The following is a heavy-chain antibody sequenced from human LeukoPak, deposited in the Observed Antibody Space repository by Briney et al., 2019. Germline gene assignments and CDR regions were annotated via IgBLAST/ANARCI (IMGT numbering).Heavy chain of an antibody. V-gene: IGHV3-53*01. J-gene: IGHJ4*02. CDR3: AKLKGWYGEGYFDY. Sequence: GGSLRLSCAASGFSVSSNYMSWVRQAPGKGLEWVSVIYSDGRTYYADSVKGRFTISRDISKNTLFLQMTSLRAEDTAVYYCAKLKGWYGEGYFDYWGQGTLVTVSS. D-gene: IGHD3-10*01. CDR1: GFSVSSNY. CDR2: IYSDGRT.